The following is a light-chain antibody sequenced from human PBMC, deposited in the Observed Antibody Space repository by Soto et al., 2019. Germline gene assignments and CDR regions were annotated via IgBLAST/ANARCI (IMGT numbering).Light chain of an antibody. V-gene: IGLV2-14*01. J-gene: IGLJ1*01. CDR1: SSDVGGYNY. CDR2: QVS. CDR3: SSYTSRTNPYV. Sequence: QSALTQPASVSGSPGQSITISCTGTSSDVGGYNYVSWFQHHPGKAPNLVLYQVSYRPSGVSHRFSGSKSGNTASLTISGLQAEDEADYYCSSYTSRTNPYVFGTGTKLTVL.